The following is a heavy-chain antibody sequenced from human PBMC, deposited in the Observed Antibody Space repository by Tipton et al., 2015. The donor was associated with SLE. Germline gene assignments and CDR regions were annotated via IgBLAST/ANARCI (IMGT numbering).Heavy chain of an antibody. CDR2: IRYDESYK. Sequence: SLRLSCAASGFSFSDYGMHWVRQAPGKGLEWVAYIRYDESYKYYADSVKGRFTISRDNAKNSLYLQMNSLRAEDTAVYYCAGRPKYYFDYWGQGTLVTVSS. CDR3: AGRPKYYFDY. V-gene: IGHV3-30*02. J-gene: IGHJ4*02. CDR1: GFSFSDYG.